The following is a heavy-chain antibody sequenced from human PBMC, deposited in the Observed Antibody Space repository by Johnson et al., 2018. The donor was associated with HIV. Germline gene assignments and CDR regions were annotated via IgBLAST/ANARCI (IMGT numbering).Heavy chain of an antibody. Sequence: QEQLVESGGGLVKPGGSLRLSCAASGITFSDYYMSWIRQTPGKGLEWVSYISSGGNTIYYADSVKGRFTISRDNAKNSLYRQMNSLTAEDTALYYCARLRDGYNFDAFDIWGQGTMVTVSS. CDR3: ARLRDGYNFDAFDI. J-gene: IGHJ3*02. CDR2: ISSGGNTI. D-gene: IGHD5-24*01. V-gene: IGHV3-11*04. CDR1: GITFSDYY.